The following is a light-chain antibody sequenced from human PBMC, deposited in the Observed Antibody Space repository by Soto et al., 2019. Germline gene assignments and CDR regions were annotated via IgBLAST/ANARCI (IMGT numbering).Light chain of an antibody. V-gene: IGKV3-15*01. CDR3: QQYNICART. CDR2: GAS. J-gene: IGKJ2*01. Sequence: EIVMTQSPATLSVSPGERATLSCRASQSVSSNLAWYQQKPGQAPRLLIYGASTRATGIPARFSGSGSGTEFTLTISSLQSEDFAVSYCQQYNICARTFGQGTKLEIK. CDR1: QSVSSN.